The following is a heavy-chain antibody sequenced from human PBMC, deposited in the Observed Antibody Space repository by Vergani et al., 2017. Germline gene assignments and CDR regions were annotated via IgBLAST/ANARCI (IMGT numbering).Heavy chain of an antibody. CDR1: GGTFSSYT. CDR3: ARDLGRSRVNSQYGMGV. D-gene: IGHD4-23*01. J-gene: IGHJ6*02. Sequence: QVQLVQSGAEMKKPGSSVQVSCKSSGGTFSSYTFIWVRLAPGQGLDWMGSIVPILDRKEYAQKFQGRVAITADTSTSTVYMELSSLRSEDTAVYYCARDLGRSRVNSQYGMGVWGQGTTVTVSS. V-gene: IGHV1-69*08. CDR2: IVPILDRK.